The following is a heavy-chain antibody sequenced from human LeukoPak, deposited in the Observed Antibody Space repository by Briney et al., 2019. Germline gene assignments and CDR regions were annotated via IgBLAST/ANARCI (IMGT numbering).Heavy chain of an antibody. J-gene: IGHJ5*02. D-gene: IGHD2-15*01. V-gene: IGHV3-30-3*01. Sequence: GRSLRLFCAASGFTFSNFAMHWVRQSPGKGLEWVAVTSYDGSHKYYADSVKGRFTISRDNAKNSLYLQMNSLRVEDTAVYYCASWGPAAYCSNGSCSWGQGTLVTVSS. CDR1: GFTFSNFA. CDR2: TSYDGSHK. CDR3: ASWGPAAYCSNGSCS.